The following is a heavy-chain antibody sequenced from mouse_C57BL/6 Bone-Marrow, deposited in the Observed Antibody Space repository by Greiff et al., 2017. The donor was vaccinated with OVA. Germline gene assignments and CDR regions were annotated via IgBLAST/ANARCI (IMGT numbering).Heavy chain of an antibody. J-gene: IGHJ4*01. CDR3: ATNSLVTTVVDYYAMDY. CDR2: IHPSDSDT. V-gene: IGHV1-74*01. D-gene: IGHD1-1*01. CDR1: GYTFTSYW. Sequence: QVQLKQPGAELVKPGASVKVSCKASGYTFTSYWMHWVKQRPGQGLEWIGRIHPSDSDTNYNQKFKGKATLTVDKSSSTAYMQLSSLTSEDSAVYDCATNSLVTTVVDYYAMDYWGQGTSVTVSS.